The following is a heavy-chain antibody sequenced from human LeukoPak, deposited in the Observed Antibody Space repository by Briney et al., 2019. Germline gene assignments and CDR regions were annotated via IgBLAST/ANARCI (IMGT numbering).Heavy chain of an antibody. Sequence: PGGSLRLSCSASGFTFSSYAMSWVRQAPGKGLEWVSAISGSGGSTYYADSVKGRFTISRGNSKNTLYLQMNSLRAEDTAVYYCAKPTYLVYAPDYWGQGTLVTVSS. J-gene: IGHJ4*02. CDR3: AKPTYLVYAPDY. CDR1: GFTFSSYA. CDR2: ISGSGGST. V-gene: IGHV3-23*01. D-gene: IGHD2-8*01.